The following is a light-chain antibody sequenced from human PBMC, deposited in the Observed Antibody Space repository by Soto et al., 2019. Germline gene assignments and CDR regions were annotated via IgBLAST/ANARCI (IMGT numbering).Light chain of an antibody. CDR2: DVS. J-gene: IGLJ1*01. Sequence: QSVLTQPASVSGSPGQSITISCTGTSTDVGRYNYVSWYQQHPGKAPKLMVYDVSNRPSWVSNRFSGSKSGITVSLTISGLQAEDEADYYCTSYTSDSTYVFGTGTKVTVL. V-gene: IGLV2-14*01. CDR3: TSYTSDSTYV. CDR1: STDVGRYNY.